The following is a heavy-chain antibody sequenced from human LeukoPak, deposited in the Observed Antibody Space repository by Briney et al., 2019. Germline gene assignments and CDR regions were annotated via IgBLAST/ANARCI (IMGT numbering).Heavy chain of an antibody. CDR2: INPSGGST. D-gene: IGHD3-22*01. CDR1: GYTFTSYY. V-gene: IGHV1-46*01. J-gene: IGHJ4*02. Sequence: ASVKVSCKASGYTFTSYYMHWVRQAPGQGLEWMGIINPSGGSTSYAQKFQGRVTMTRDRSTSTVYMELSSLRSEDTAVYYCARESIVGINYYDSGVDYWGQGTLVTVSS. CDR3: ARESIVGINYYDSGVDY.